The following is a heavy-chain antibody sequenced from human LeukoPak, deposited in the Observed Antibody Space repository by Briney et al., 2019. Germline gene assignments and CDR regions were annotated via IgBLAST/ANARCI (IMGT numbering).Heavy chain of an antibody. CDR1: QFTFSDYA. D-gene: IGHD3-10*01. CDR2: ILFDGSDK. CDR3: ARNVLLWVGELRYGLDV. Sequence: GGSLRLSCAASQFTFSDYAMHWVRQAPGKGLEWVAVILFDGSDKYYADSVKGRFTISRDNSKKTLDLQMNSLRAEDTAVYYCARNVLLWVGELRYGLDVWGLRTTVTVSS. J-gene: IGHJ6*02. V-gene: IGHV3-30*04.